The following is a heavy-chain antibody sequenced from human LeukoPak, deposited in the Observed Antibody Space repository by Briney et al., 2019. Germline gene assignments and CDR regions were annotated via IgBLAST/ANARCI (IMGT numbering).Heavy chain of an antibody. V-gene: IGHV4-39*01. CDR2: IYYSGST. Sequence: TPSETLSLTCTVSGGSISSSSYYWGWIRQPPGKGLEWIGSIYYSGSTYYNPSLKSRVTISVDTSKNQFSLKLSSVTAADTAVYYCATYVSATAIPTPPFDYWGQGTLVTVSS. CDR3: ATYVSATAIPTPPFDY. CDR1: GGSISSSSYY. D-gene: IGHD2-21*02. J-gene: IGHJ4*02.